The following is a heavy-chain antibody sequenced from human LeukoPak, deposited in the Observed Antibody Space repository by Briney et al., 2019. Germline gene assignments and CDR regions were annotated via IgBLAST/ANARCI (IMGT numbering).Heavy chain of an antibody. D-gene: IGHD3-10*01. CDR3: ARTSGDYFDY. Sequence: GGSLRLSCAAPGFTFSSYWMSWVRQAPGKGLEWVANIKQDGSEKYYVDSVKGRFTISRDNAKNSLYLQMNSLRAEDTAVYYCARTSGDYFDYWGQGTLVTVSS. J-gene: IGHJ4*02. CDR2: IKQDGSEK. V-gene: IGHV3-7*01. CDR1: GFTFSSYW.